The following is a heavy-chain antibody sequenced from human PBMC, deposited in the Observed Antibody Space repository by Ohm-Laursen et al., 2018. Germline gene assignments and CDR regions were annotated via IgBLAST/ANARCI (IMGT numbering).Heavy chain of an antibody. V-gene: IGHV3-23*01. CDR3: FGTGSVGY. D-gene: IGHD3-16*01. CDR2: VIDGGGST. CDR1: GFTFNDYA. J-gene: IGHJ4*02. Sequence: SLRLSCSASGFTFNDYAMSWVRQAPGKGLEWVSGVIDGGGSTYYADSVKGRFTISRDNSKNTLYLQMNSLRVEDTAVYYCFGTGSVGYWGQGTLVTVSS.